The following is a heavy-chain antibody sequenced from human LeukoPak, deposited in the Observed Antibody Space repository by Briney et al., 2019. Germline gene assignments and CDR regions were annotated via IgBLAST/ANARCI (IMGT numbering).Heavy chain of an antibody. CDR3: AKDRALVGGPYFYYMDV. CDR1: GFTFSSYE. J-gene: IGHJ6*03. Sequence: PGGSLRLSCAASGFTFSSYEMNWVRQAPGKRLEWVSYISSSGSTIYYADSVKGRFTISRDNAKNSLYLQMNSLRPEDTALYYCAKDRALVGGPYFYYMDVWGKGTTVTVSS. CDR2: ISSSGSTI. V-gene: IGHV3-48*03. D-gene: IGHD1-26*01.